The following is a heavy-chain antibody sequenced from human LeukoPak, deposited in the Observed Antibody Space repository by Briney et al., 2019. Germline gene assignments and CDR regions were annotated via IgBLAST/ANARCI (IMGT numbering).Heavy chain of an antibody. J-gene: IGHJ4*02. CDR1: GGSVSSGSYY. V-gene: IGHV4-61*01. CDR3: ARGREYSSSWYALGY. CDR2: IYYSGST. Sequence: SETLSLTCTVSGGSVSSGSYYWSWIRQPPGKGLEWIGYIYYSGSTNYNPSLKSRVTISVNTTKNQFSLKLSSVTAADTAVYYCARGREYSSSWYALGYWGQGTLVTVSS. D-gene: IGHD6-13*01.